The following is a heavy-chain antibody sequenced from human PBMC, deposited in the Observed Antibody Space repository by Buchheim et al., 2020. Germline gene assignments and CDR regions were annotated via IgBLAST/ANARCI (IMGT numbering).Heavy chain of an antibody. V-gene: IGHV3-30*04. D-gene: IGHD5-18*01. CDR2: ISYDGSNK. J-gene: IGHJ4*02. CDR3: ARGSPGRGYSYGYAYFDY. CDR1: GFTFSSYA. Sequence: QVQLVESGGGVVQPGRSLRLSCAASGFTFSSYAMHWVRQAPGKGLEWVAVISYDGSNKYYADSVKGRFTIPRDNSKNTLYLQMNSLRAEETAVYYCARGSPGRGYSYGYAYFDYWGQGTL.